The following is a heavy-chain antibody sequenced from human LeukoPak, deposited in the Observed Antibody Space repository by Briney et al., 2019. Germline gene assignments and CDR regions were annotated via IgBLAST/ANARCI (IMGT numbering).Heavy chain of an antibody. CDR2: VNSRGSA. Sequence: SETLSLTCTVSGGSISSYYWSWIRQAPRKGLEWIGEVNSRGSANYNPSLRSRGTINSDTSTNQFSLTLTSVTAADTAVYYCARRHPSMRTSGGVVGHFDTWGQGILVLVSS. D-gene: IGHD3-16*02. CDR1: GGSISSYY. V-gene: IGHV4-34*01. J-gene: IGHJ4*02. CDR3: ARRHPSMRTSGGVVGHFDT.